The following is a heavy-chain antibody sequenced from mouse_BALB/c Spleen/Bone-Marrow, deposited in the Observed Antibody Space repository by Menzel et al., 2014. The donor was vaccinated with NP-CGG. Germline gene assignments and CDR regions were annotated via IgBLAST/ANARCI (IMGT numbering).Heavy chain of an antibody. J-gene: IGHJ4*01. V-gene: IGHV2-6-2*01. CDR3: ARHYYGYAMDY. CDR2: IWSDGST. Sequence: QVHVKQSGPDLVAPSQSLSITCTVSGFSLTGYGLHWVRQPPGKGLEWLVVIWSDGSTTYNSALKSRLSISKDNSKSQVFLKMNSLQTDDTAMYYCARHYYGYAMDYWGQGTSVTVSS. D-gene: IGHD1-1*01. CDR1: GFSLTGYG.